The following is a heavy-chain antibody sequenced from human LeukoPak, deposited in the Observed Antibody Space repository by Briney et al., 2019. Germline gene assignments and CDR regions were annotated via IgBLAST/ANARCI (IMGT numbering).Heavy chain of an antibody. Sequence: SVKVSCKASGGTFSSYAISWVRQAPGQGLEWMGRIIPILGIANYAQKFQGRVTITADKSTSTAYMELSSLRSEDTAVYYCARDSGSYGGDYWGQGTLVTVSS. CDR1: GGTFSSYA. D-gene: IGHD1-26*01. CDR2: IIPILGIA. J-gene: IGHJ4*02. CDR3: ARDSGSYGGDY. V-gene: IGHV1-69*04.